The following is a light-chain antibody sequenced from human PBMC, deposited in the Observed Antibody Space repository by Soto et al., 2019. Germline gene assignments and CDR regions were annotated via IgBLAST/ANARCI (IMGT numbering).Light chain of an antibody. J-gene: IGLJ3*02. CDR3: ATWDSNTRV. CDR1: SGHSSYI. CDR2: LEGSGSY. Sequence: QPVLTQSSSASASLGSSVKLTCTLSSGHSSYIIAWHQQQPGKAPRYLMKLEGSGSYNKGSGVPDRFSGSSSGADRYLTISNLHFEDEADYYCATWDSNTRVFGGGTKVTVL. V-gene: IGLV4-60*02.